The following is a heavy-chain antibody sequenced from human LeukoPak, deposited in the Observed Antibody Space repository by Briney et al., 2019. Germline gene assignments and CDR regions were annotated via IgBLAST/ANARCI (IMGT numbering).Heavy chain of an antibody. J-gene: IGHJ5*02. V-gene: IGHV3-23*01. Sequence: GGSLRLSCAASGFTFSSYDMTWVRRAPGRGLEWVSSIRPSGDNTYYGDSVKGRFTVSRDNSKNTVYLEMNNMRVDDTAVYYCARVAGWHWFDPWGQGTLVTVSS. CDR1: GFTFSSYD. D-gene: IGHD6-19*01. CDR2: IRPSGDNT. CDR3: ARVAGWHWFDP.